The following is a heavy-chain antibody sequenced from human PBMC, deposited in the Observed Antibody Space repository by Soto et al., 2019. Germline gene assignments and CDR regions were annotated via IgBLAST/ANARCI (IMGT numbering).Heavy chain of an antibody. CDR3: GRGPSPRAPAGGTPYYYAMDV. D-gene: IGHD6-13*01. CDR2: MNPINGAT. J-gene: IGHJ6*02. V-gene: IGHV1-8*02. CDR1: GYDFTAYD. Sequence: ASVKVSCKTSGYDFTAYDINWVRQASGQGLEWMGWMNPINGATGSARRFQGRVSMTRNTATGTAYLELTSLRSDDTGVYYCGRGPSPRAPAGGTPYYYAMDVWGQGTTVT.